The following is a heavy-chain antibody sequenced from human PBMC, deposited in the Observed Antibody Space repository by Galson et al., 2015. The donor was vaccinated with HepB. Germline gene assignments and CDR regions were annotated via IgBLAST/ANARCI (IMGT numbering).Heavy chain of an antibody. CDR1: GXXFXXXT. V-gene: IGHV1-69*04. J-gene: IGHJ4*02. CDR3: ARDRGGGEDCDY. CDR2: IIPILGIA. Sequence: SVKVSCKASGXXFXXXTXXXXRQAPGXGLEXXXRIIPILGIANXXQKFQGRVTITADKSTSTAYMELSSLRSEDTAVYYCARDRGGGEDCDYWGQGTLVTVSS. D-gene: IGHD3-16*01.